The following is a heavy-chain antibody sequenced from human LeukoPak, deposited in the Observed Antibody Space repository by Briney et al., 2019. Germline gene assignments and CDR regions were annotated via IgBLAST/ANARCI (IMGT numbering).Heavy chain of an antibody. J-gene: IGHJ4*02. CDR2: VSGSGSTV. Sequence: HPGGSLGLSCAASGFTFSDHIMNWVRQLPGKRLEWVAYVSGSGSTVYYADSVKGRFTISRDNGKSSLYLQMNSLGVEDTALYYCVRQFASWGQGTLVTVSS. CDR3: VRQFAS. CDR1: GFTFSDHI. V-gene: IGHV3-48*01.